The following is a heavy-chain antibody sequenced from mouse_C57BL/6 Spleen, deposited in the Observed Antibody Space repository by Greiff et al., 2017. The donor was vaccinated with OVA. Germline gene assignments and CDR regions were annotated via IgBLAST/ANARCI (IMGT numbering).Heavy chain of an antibody. CDR2: IYPSDSET. J-gene: IGHJ3*01. Sequence: QVQLQQPGAELVRPGSSVKLSCKASGYTFTSYWMDWVKQRPGQGLEWIGNIYPSDSETHYNQKFKDKATLTVDKSSSTAYMQLSSLTSEDSAVYYCASGGQLRLHAWFAYWGQGTLVTVSA. CDR3: ASGGQLRLHAWFAY. D-gene: IGHD3-2*02. V-gene: IGHV1-61*01. CDR1: GYTFTSYW.